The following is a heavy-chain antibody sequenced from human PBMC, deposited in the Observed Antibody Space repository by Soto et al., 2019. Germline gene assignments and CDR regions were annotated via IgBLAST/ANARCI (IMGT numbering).Heavy chain of an antibody. J-gene: IGHJ4*02. CDR3: TSSWGDYRRLDF. CDR1: GITFSDHY. CDR2: SRNRANSYST. Sequence: GSLRLSCSVSGITFSDHYMDLVRQAPGKGLEWLGRSRNRANSYSTEYAASVKDRFTISRADSENLVYLQMNSLKTEDTAVYYCTSSWGDYRRLDFWGQGTLVTVSS. D-gene: IGHD4-17*01. V-gene: IGHV3-72*01.